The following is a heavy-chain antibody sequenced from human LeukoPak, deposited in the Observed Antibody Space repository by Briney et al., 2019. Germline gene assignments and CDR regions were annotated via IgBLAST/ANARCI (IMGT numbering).Heavy chain of an antibody. V-gene: IGHV3-48*04. Sequence: GGSLRLSCAASGFTFSSYGMHWVRQAPGKGLEWVSYISSSGSTIYYADSVKGRFTISRDNAKNSLYLQMNSLRAEDTAVYYCARLVGPTGDYFDYWGQGTLVTVSS. D-gene: IGHD1-26*01. CDR1: GFTFSSYG. J-gene: IGHJ4*02. CDR3: ARLVGPTGDYFDY. CDR2: ISSSGSTI.